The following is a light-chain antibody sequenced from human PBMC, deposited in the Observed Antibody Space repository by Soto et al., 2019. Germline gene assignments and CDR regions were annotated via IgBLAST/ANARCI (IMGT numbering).Light chain of an antibody. J-gene: IGKJ1*01. CDR1: QSVSSSY. CDR2: GAS. Sequence: EIVLTQSPGTLSLSPRERDTLSCRASQSVSSSYLAWYQQKPGQAPRLLIYGASSRATGIPDRFSGSGSGTDFTLTISRLEPEDFAVYYCQQYGSSGTFGQGTKVDIK. V-gene: IGKV3-20*01. CDR3: QQYGSSGT.